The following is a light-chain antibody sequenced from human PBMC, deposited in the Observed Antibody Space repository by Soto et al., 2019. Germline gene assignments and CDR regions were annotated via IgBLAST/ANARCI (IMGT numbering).Light chain of an antibody. Sequence: EIVMTQSPATLSVSPGERATLSCRASQSVSSNLAWYQQKPGQAPRLLIYGASTRATGIPARFSGSGSGTEFTLTISSLQSEDFVVYYCQQYNNWPPLTFGGRTKVEIK. J-gene: IGKJ4*01. CDR1: QSVSSN. CDR3: QQYNNWPPLT. V-gene: IGKV3-15*01. CDR2: GAS.